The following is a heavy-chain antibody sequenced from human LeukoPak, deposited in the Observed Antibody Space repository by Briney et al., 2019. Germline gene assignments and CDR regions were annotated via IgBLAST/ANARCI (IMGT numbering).Heavy chain of an antibody. V-gene: IGHV1-69*05. CDR2: IIPIFGTA. CDR1: GGTFSSYA. J-gene: IGHJ5*02. D-gene: IGHD3-3*01. CDR3: AREVGVRGFTYAVGAFLEWPSSIDGYNWFDP. Sequence: SVKVSCKASGGTFSSYAISWVRQAPGQGLEWMGGIIPIFGTANYAQKFQGRVTITTDESTSTAYMELSSLRSEDTAVYYCAREVGVRGFTYAVGAFLEWPSSIDGYNWFDPWGQGTLVTVSS.